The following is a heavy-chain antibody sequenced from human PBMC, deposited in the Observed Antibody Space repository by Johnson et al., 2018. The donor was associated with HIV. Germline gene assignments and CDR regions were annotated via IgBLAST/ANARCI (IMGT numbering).Heavy chain of an antibody. J-gene: IGHJ3*02. CDR3: AREVSLRVGATLPPSYAFDI. CDR2: ISGSGGTI. D-gene: IGHD1-26*01. CDR1: GSTFSDYY. V-gene: IGHV3-11*01. Sequence: QVQLVESGGDLVKAGGSLRLSCAASGSTFSDYYMSWIRQAPGQGLEWVSYISGSGGTIYYADSVKGRFTISRDNAKTSLYLQVNSLGAEDTALYYCAREVSLRVGATLPPSYAFDIWGQGTLVSVSS.